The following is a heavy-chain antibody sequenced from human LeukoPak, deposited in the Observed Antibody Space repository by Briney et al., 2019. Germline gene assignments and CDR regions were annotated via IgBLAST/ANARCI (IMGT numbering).Heavy chain of an antibody. CDR1: GYTFTSYG. Sequence: ASVKVSCKASGYTFTSYGISWVRQAPGQGLEWMGWISAYNGNTNYAQKLQGRVTMTTDTSTSTAYMELRSLRSDDTAVYYCARSPVTLFGVVINFDYWGQGTLVTVSS. CDR2: ISAYNGNT. CDR3: ARSPVTLFGVVINFDY. J-gene: IGHJ4*02. V-gene: IGHV1-18*01. D-gene: IGHD3-3*01.